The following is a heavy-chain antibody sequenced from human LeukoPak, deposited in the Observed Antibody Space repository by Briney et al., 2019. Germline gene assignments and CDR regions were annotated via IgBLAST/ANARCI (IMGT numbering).Heavy chain of an antibody. J-gene: IGHJ5*02. V-gene: IGHV3-30*04. CDR2: ISYDGSNK. Sequence: GGSLRLSCAASGFTFSSYAMHWVRQASGKGLEWVAVISYDGSNKYYADSVKGRFTISRDNSKNTLYLQMNSLRAEDTAVYYCARDRVRGLNWFDPWGQGTLVTVSS. CDR3: ARDRVRGLNWFDP. D-gene: IGHD3-10*01. CDR1: GFTFSSYA.